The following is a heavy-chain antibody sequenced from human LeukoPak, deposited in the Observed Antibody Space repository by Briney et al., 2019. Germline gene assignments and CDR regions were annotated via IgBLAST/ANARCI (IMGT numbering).Heavy chain of an antibody. CDR3: ASSYTPVSPNAFDI. J-gene: IGHJ3*02. Sequence: SVKVSCKASGGTFSSYAISWERQAPGQGLEWMGGIIPIFGTANYAQKFQGRVTITTDESTSTAYMELSSLRSEDTAVYYCASSYTPVSPNAFDIWGQGTMVTVSS. CDR2: IIPIFGTA. D-gene: IGHD4-17*01. V-gene: IGHV1-69*05. CDR1: GGTFSSYA.